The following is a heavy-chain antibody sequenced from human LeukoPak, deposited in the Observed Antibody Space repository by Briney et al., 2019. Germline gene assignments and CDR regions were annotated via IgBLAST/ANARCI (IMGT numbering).Heavy chain of an antibody. Sequence: ASVKVSCKASGYSFTTYYMHWVRQAPGQGLEWMGIINPTGGSTNYAQKFEGRVTMTRDTSTSTVYMELSSLRSEDTAVYYCARERYCSGGNCFVTYYYGMDVWGQGTTNTASS. CDR3: ARERYCSGGNCFVTYYYGMDV. V-gene: IGHV1-46*01. J-gene: IGHJ6*02. CDR2: INPTGGST. D-gene: IGHD2-15*01. CDR1: GYSFTTYY.